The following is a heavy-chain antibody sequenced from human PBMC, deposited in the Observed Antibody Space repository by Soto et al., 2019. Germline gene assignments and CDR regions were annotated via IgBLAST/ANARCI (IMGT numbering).Heavy chain of an antibody. CDR1: GGSISSYY. D-gene: IGHD6-13*01. CDR3: ARAGSWKYWFDY. J-gene: IGHJ4*02. Sequence: KPSETLSLTCTVSGGSISSYYWSWIRQPPGKGLEWIGYIYYSGSTNYNPSLKSRVTISVDTSKNQFSLKLSSVTAADTAVYYCARAGSWKYWFDYWGQGTLVTVSS. V-gene: IGHV4-59*01. CDR2: IYYSGST.